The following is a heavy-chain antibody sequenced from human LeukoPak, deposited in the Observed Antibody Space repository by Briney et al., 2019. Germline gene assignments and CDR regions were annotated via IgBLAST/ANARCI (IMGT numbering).Heavy chain of an antibody. CDR2: ISAYNGNT. V-gene: IGHV1-18*01. CDR1: GYTFTSYG. J-gene: IGHJ4*02. D-gene: IGHD2-15*01. Sequence: PGASVKVSCKASGYTFTSYGISWVRQAPGQGLEWMGWISAYNGNTNYAQKLQGRVTMTTDTSTSTAYMELRSLRSDDTAVYYCARDSKGRGGLMMSASWGQGTLVTVSS. CDR3: ARDSKGRGGLMMSAS.